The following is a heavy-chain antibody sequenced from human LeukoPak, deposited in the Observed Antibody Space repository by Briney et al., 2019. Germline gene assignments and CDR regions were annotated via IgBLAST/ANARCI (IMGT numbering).Heavy chain of an antibody. V-gene: IGHV1-8*03. D-gene: IGHD3-16*01. Sequence: ASVKVSCKASGYTFTSYDINWVRQAPGQGLEWMGWMNPNSGNAGYAQKFQGRVTITRDTSINTAYTELSSLTSEDTAVYYCTRRGVPAYWYFGLWGRGTLVTVSS. CDR1: GYTFTSYD. CDR3: TRRGVPAYWYFGL. CDR2: MNPNSGNA. J-gene: IGHJ2*01.